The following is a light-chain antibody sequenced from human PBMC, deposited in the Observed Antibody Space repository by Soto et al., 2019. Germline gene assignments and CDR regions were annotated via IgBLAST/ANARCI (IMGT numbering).Light chain of an antibody. CDR1: QSISSNY. J-gene: IGKJ5*01. Sequence: ELVLTQSPGPLSLSPGERATLSCSASQSISSNYLAWYPHTPGQAPRLLICDASSKATGTPDRFSGSGSGTDFILTISRVEPEDFAVYYCQYYGSSHANTFGQGTRLEIK. CDR2: DAS. V-gene: IGKV3-20*01. CDR3: QYYGSSHANT.